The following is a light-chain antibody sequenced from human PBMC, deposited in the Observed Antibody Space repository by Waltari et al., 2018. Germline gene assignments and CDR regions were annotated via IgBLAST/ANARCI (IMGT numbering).Light chain of an antibody. V-gene: IGKV3-20*01. CDR1: KSGGRS. CDR3: QHYVRLPAT. J-gene: IGKJ1*01. Sequence: MGLMQSQGPLSLSPGERATLACRASKSGGRSLAWYKQKPGQAPSLLIYDASRRATGIPDRFSGSGSGTDFSLTISTLEPEDFAVYYCQHYVRLPATFGQGTKVEI. CDR2: DAS.